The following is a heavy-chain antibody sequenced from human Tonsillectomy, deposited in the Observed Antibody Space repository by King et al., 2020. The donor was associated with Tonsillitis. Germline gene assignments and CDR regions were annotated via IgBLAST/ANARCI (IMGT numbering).Heavy chain of an antibody. CDR3: AREAIDCSSTSCYTRFDY. V-gene: IGHV1-2*02. CDR2: INPNSGGT. Sequence: QLVQSGAEVKKPGASVKVSCKASGYTFTGYYMHWVRQAPGQGLEWMGWINPNSGGTNFEQKFQGRVTMNRDTSISTAYMELSSLRSDDTAVYYCAREAIDCSSTSCYTRFDYWGQGTLVTVSS. D-gene: IGHD2-2*02. CDR1: GYTFTGYY. J-gene: IGHJ4*02.